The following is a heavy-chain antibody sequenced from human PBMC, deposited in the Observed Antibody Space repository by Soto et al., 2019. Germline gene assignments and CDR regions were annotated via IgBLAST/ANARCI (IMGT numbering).Heavy chain of an antibody. J-gene: IGHJ6*02. V-gene: IGHV1-69*06. CDR3: AREGITYYDFWSGYGMDV. D-gene: IGHD3-3*01. CDR1: GGTFSSYA. Sequence: QVQLVQSGAEVKKPGSSVKVSCKASGGTFSSYAISWVRQAPGQGLEWMGGIIPIFGTANYAQKFQGRVTITADKSTSTAYMELSSLRSEDTAVFYCAREGITYYDFWSGYGMDVWGQGTTVTVSS. CDR2: IIPIFGTA.